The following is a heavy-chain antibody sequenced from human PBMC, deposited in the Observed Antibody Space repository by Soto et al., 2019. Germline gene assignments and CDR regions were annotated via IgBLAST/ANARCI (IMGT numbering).Heavy chain of an antibody. V-gene: IGHV1-18*04. D-gene: IGHD3-3*01. CDR2: ISAYNGNT. J-gene: IGHJ5*02. CDR1: GYTFTSYG. Sequence: ASVKVSCKASGYTFTSYGISWVRQAPGQGLEWMGWISAYNGNTNYAQKLQGRVTMTTDTSTSTAYMELRSLRSDETAVYYCARGGTYYDFWSGYNWFDPWGQGTLVTVSS. CDR3: ARGGTYYDFWSGYNWFDP.